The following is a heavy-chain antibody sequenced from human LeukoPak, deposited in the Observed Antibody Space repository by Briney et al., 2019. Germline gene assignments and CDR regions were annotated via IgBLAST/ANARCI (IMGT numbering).Heavy chain of an antibody. CDR2: MNPNSGNT. J-gene: IGHJ4*02. CDR1: TXTXYD. V-gene: IGHV1-8*03. CDR3: AXXXXXXDXXY. Sequence: TXTXYDINWVRQATGQGLEXMGWMNPNSGNTGYSQKFQGRVTITRNTSISTXYMELRSLRSEDTAVYYCAXXXXXXDXXYWGQGTLVTVSS.